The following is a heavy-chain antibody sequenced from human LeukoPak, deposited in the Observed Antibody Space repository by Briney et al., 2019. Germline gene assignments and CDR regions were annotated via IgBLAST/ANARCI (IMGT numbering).Heavy chain of an antibody. V-gene: IGHV3-21*01. CDR2: ISSSSSYI. CDR1: GFTFSTYA. CDR3: ARWSGITFGGVIEWDY. J-gene: IGHJ4*02. Sequence: GGSLRLSCAASGFTFSTYAMHWVRQAPGKGLEWVSSISSSSSYIYYADSVKGRFTISRDNAKNSLYLQMNSLRAEDTAVYYCARWSGITFGGVIEWDYWGQGTLVTVSS. D-gene: IGHD3-16*02.